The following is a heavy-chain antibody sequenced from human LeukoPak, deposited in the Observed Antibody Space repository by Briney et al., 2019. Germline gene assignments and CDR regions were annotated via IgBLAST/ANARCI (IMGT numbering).Heavy chain of an antibody. CDR2: IYYSGST. CDR1: GGSISSSSYY. Sequence: KPSETLSLTCTVSGGSISSSSYYWGWIRQPPGKGLEWSGSIYYSGSTYYNPSLKSRVTISVDTSKNQFSLKLSSVTAADTAVYYCARHRVRSTWIQLWEFDYWGQGTLVTVSS. CDR3: ARHRVRSTWIQLWEFDY. V-gene: IGHV4-39*01. D-gene: IGHD5-18*01. J-gene: IGHJ4*02.